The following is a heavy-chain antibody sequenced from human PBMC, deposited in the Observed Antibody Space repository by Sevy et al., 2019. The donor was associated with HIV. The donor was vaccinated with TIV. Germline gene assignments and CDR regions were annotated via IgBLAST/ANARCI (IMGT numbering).Heavy chain of an antibody. CDR1: GFSISGYG. CDR3: AKGYCSGGSCPRDYYYYGMDV. CDR2: IWYDGTNK. Sequence: GGSLRLSCAASGFSISGYGMHWVRQAPGKGLEWVAVIWYDGTNKEYADSVEGRFTISRDNSKNSLYVQMNSLRAEDTAVYFCAKGYCSGGSCPRDYYYYGMDVWGQGTTVTVSS. V-gene: IGHV3-33*06. D-gene: IGHD2-15*01. J-gene: IGHJ6*02.